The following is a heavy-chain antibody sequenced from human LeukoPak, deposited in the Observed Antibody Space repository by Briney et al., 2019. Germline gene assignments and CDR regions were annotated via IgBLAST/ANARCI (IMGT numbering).Heavy chain of an antibody. CDR3: ARGRTRTTLSEYYFDY. V-gene: IGHV3-30-3*01. CDR2: ISYDGSNK. D-gene: IGHD1-1*01. J-gene: IGHJ4*02. CDR1: GFTFSSYA. Sequence: PGGSLRLSCAASGFTFSSYAMHWVRQAPGKGLEWVAVISYDGSNKYYADSVKGRFTISRDNSKNTLYLQMNSLRAEDTAVYYCARGRTRTTLSEYYFDYWGQGTLVTVSS.